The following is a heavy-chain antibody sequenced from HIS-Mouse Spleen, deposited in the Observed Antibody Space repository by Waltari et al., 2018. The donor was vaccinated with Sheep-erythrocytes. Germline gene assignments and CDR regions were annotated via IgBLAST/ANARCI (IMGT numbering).Heavy chain of an antibody. Sequence: QVQLVESGGGVVQPGSSLRLSCAASGFTFSSYGMHWVRQAPGKGLEWVTVISYDGSNKYYADSVKGRFTISRDNSKNTLYLQMNSLRAEDTAVYYCAKDRRGFWDYWGQGTLVTVSS. CDR1: GFTFSSYG. CDR3: AKDRRGFWDY. V-gene: IGHV3-30*18. D-gene: IGHD3-10*01. J-gene: IGHJ4*02. CDR2: ISYDGSNK.